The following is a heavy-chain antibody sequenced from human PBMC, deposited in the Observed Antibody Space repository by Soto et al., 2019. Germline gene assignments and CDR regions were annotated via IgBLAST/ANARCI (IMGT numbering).Heavy chain of an antibody. V-gene: IGHV4-30-2*01. J-gene: IGHJ3*02. Sequence: PSETLSLTCAVSGGSISSGGYSWSWIRQPPGKGLEWIGYIYHSGSTYYNPSLKSRVTISVDRSKNQFSLKLSSVTAADTAVYYCARQRITMVRGVISLFAFDIWGQGTMVTVSS. CDR3: ARQRITMVRGVISLFAFDI. CDR2: IYHSGST. D-gene: IGHD3-10*01. CDR1: GGSISSGGYS.